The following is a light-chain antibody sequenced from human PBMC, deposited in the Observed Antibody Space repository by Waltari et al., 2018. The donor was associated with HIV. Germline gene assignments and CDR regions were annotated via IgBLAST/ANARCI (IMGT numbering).Light chain of an antibody. V-gene: IGKV1-13*02. CDR2: DVS. J-gene: IGKJ5*01. CDR1: QGISAA. CDR3: QQFNSYPLT. Sequence: AIQLTQSPSSLSASVGDTVIITCRTSQGISAALAWYRQKPGKTPELLIYDVSTLQSGVPSKFSGSGSGTDFTLTINSLQPEDSATYDCQQFNSYPLTFGQGTRLEIK.